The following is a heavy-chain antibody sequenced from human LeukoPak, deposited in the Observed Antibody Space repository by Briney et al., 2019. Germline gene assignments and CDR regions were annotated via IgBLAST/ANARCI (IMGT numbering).Heavy chain of an antibody. CDR2: INPNSGGT. Sequence: GASVKVSCKASGYTFTSYGISWVRQAPGQGLEWMGWINPNSGGTNYAQKFQGWVTMTRDTSISTAYMELSRLRSDDTAVYYCARDRGRGYSGYDLDYWGQGTLVTVSS. D-gene: IGHD5-12*01. J-gene: IGHJ4*02. CDR1: GYTFTSYG. CDR3: ARDRGRGYSGYDLDY. V-gene: IGHV1-2*04.